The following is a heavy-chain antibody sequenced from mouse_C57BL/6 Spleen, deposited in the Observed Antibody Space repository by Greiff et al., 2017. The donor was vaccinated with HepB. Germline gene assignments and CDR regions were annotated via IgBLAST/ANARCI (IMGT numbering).Heavy chain of an antibody. D-gene: IGHD4-1*01. CDR2: INPNNGGT. V-gene: IGHV1-26*01. CDR3: ARSNWAEAMDY. J-gene: IGHJ4*01. Sequence: EVQLQQSGPELVKPGASVKISCKASGYTFTDYYMNWVKQSHGKSLEWIGDINPNNGGTSYNQKFKGKATLTVDKSSSTAYMELRSLTSEDSAVYYCARSNWAEAMDYWGQGTSVTVSS. CDR1: GYTFTDYY.